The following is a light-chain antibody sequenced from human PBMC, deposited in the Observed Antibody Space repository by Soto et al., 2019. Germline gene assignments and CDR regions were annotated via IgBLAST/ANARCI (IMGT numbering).Light chain of an antibody. Sequence: QSVLTQPPSASAAPGQKVTMSCSGTSSNIGNNYVSWYQQLPGTAPKLLIYENNKRPSGTPDRFSGSKSGTSATLGITGLQTGDEADYYCGTWDSSLSGVVFGGGTKLTVL. CDR2: ENN. CDR1: SSNIGNNY. CDR3: GTWDSSLSGVV. J-gene: IGLJ2*01. V-gene: IGLV1-51*02.